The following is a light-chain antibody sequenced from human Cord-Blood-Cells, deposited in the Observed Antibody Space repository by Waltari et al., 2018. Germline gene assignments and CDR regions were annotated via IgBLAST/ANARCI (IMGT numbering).Light chain of an antibody. Sequence: SALTQPPSVSGSPGQSITITCTATSSGVGGYTLVPWYQQHPGKAPKPMIYEGSKRPSGVSNRFSGSKSGNTASLTISGLQAEDEADYYCCSYAGSSTLVFGGGTKLTVL. CDR1: SSGVGGYTL. V-gene: IGLV2-23*01. CDR2: EGS. CDR3: CSYAGSSTLV. J-gene: IGLJ2*01.